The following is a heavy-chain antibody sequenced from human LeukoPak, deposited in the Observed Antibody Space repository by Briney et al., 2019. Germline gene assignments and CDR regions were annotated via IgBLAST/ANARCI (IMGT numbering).Heavy chain of an antibody. CDR3: AKDAFDST. D-gene: IGHD3-22*01. J-gene: IGHJ5*02. CDR2: ISYDGSNK. CDR1: GLTLRNVW. V-gene: IGHV3-30*18. Sequence: GGSLRLSCAVSGLTLRNVWMNWVRQAPGKGLEWVAVISYDGSNKYYADSVKGRFTISRDNSKNTLYLQMNSLRAEDTAVYYCAKDAFDSTWGQGTLVTVSS.